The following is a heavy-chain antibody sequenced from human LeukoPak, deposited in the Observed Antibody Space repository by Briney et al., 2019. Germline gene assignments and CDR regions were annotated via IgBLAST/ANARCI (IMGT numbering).Heavy chain of an antibody. CDR1: DYSISSGYY. V-gene: IGHV4-38-2*02. D-gene: IGHD2-2*01. Sequence: SETLSLTCTVSDYSISSGYYWGWIRQPPVKGLEWIGNIYHRGGTNYNPSLESRVTISVDTSKNHFSLKLSSVTAADTAVYYCARMCSGSSRPFDRWGQGTLVTVSS. J-gene: IGHJ4*02. CDR2: IYHRGGT. CDR3: ARMCSGSSRPFDR.